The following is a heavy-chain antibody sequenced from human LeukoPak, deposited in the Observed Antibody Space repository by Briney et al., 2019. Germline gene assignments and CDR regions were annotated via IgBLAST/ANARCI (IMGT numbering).Heavy chain of an antibody. CDR1: GFTFNSYS. Sequence: GRSLRLSCAASGFTFNSYSMNWVRQAPGKGLEWISYISGSIRAIYYADSVKGRFTISRDNAKNSLYLQMNNLRAEDTAVYYCAREPQEGFDYWGQGTLVTISS. CDR2: ISGSIRAI. CDR3: AREPQEGFDY. V-gene: IGHV3-48*01. J-gene: IGHJ4*02.